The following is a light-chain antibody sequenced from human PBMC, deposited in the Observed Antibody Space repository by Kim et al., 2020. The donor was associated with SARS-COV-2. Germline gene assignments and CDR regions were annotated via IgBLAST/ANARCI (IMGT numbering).Light chain of an antibody. V-gene: IGKV3-20*01. Sequence: EVVLTQSPGTLSLSPGERATLSCRASQSVSSSSLAWYQQRPGRAPRLLIYAASTRATGIPDRFSGSGSGTDFTLSISRLEPEDFAVYYCQQYGVSRAFGQGTKVEFK. CDR1: QSVSSSS. CDR2: AAS. CDR3: QQYGVSRA. J-gene: IGKJ1*01.